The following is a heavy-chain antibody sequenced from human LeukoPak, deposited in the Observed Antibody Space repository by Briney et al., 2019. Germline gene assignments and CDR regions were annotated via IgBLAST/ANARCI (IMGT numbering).Heavy chain of an antibody. V-gene: IGHV4-39*01. CDR2: MYYNGNP. CDR1: GDSISRTTFY. CDR3: AKHASWFDP. Sequence: SETLSLTCTVSGDSISRTTFYWGWIRQPPGKGLEWIGSMYYNGNPYYKPSLKSQVTMSIDLSKNQFSLNLTSVTAADTAIYYCAKHASWFDPWGQGTLVTVSS. J-gene: IGHJ5*02.